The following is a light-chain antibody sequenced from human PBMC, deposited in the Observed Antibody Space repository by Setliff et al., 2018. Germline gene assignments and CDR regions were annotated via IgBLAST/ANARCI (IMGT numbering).Light chain of an antibody. Sequence: EVVLTQSPASLSLSPGDRATLSCRASQTVASNNVAWYQQKPGQAPRLLIYRASLRPNDIPDRFSGFGSGTDFTLTISRLEPEDFAVYHCQQYGISPITFGQGTRLEIK. CDR3: QQYGISPIT. J-gene: IGKJ5*01. CDR1: QTVASNN. CDR2: RAS. V-gene: IGKV3-20*01.